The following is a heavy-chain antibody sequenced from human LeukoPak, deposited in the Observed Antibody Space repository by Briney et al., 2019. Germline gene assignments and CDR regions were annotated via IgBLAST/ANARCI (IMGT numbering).Heavy chain of an antibody. V-gene: IGHV2-5*02. CDR1: GFSLSTSGVG. D-gene: IGHD6-13*01. CDR2: IYWDDDK. J-gene: IGHJ5*02. CDR3: ALSGIAAAGGWFDP. Sequence: SGPTLVEPTQTLTLTCTFSGFSLSTSGVGVGWIRQPPGKALEWLALIYWDDDKRYSPPLKSRLTITKDTSKNQVVLTITNMDPVDTATYYCALSGIAAAGGWFDPWGQGTLVTVSS.